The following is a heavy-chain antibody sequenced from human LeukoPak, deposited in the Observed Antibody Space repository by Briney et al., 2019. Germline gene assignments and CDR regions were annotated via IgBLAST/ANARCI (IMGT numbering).Heavy chain of an antibody. Sequence: PSETLSLTCAVYGGSFSGYYWSWIRQPPGKGLEWIGEINHSGSTNYNPSLKSRVTISVDTSKNQFSLELSSVTAADTAVYYCARRSSGRMVDYWGQGTLVTVSS. CDR1: GGSFSGYY. CDR3: ARRSSGRMVDY. V-gene: IGHV4-34*01. CDR2: INHSGST. D-gene: IGHD6-25*01. J-gene: IGHJ4*02.